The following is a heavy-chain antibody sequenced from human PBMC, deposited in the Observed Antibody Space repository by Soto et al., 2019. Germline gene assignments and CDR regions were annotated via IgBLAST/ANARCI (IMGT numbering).Heavy chain of an antibody. J-gene: IGHJ4*02. Sequence: EVQLLESGGGLVQPGGSLRLSCTGSGVTVSNYAMNWVRQAPGKGLEWVSSLSGSGGSTYYADSVKGRFIISRDNSKNTLYLLMNSLRAEDTALYYCAKQRADYGSGADTFYFDSWGQGALVTVSS. CDR2: LSGSGGST. D-gene: IGHD3-10*01. CDR1: GVTVSNYA. CDR3: AKQRADYGSGADTFYFDS. V-gene: IGHV3-23*01.